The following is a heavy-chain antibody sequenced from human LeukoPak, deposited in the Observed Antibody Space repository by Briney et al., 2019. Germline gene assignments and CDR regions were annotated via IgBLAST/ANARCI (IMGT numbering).Heavy chain of an antibody. J-gene: IGHJ6*03. Sequence: ASVKVSCKASGYTFTSYYVHWVRQAPGQGLGWMGIINPSGGSTSYAQKFQGRVTMTRDMSTSTVYMELSSLRSEDTAVYYCARDGGAAAGSYYYMDVWGKGTTVTVSS. D-gene: IGHD6-13*01. V-gene: IGHV1-46*01. CDR1: GYTFTSYY. CDR2: INPSGGST. CDR3: ARDGGAAAGSYYYMDV.